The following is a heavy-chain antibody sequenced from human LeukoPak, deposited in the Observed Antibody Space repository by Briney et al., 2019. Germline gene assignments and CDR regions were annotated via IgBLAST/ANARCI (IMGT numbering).Heavy chain of an antibody. CDR2: IYPGDSDT. CDR1: GYSFTSYW. D-gene: IGHD2-2*01. Sequence: GESLKISCKGSGYSFTSYWIGWVRQMPGKGLEWMGIIYPGDSDTRYSPSFQGQVTISADKSISTAYLQWSGLKDSDTAMYYCARGVPAAMSYFDYWGQGTLVTVSS. CDR3: ARGVPAAMSYFDY. V-gene: IGHV5-51*01. J-gene: IGHJ4*02.